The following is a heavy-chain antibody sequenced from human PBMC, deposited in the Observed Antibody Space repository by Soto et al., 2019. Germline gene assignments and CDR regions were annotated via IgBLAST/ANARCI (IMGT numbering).Heavy chain of an antibody. V-gene: IGHV1-46*01. CDR2: INPSGGST. Sequence: DSVKVSCKASVYTFTSCYMHWVRQAPGQGLEWMGIINPSGGSTSYAQKFQGRVTMTRDTSTSTVYMELSSLRSEDTAVYYCARGQLLLDAFDIWGQGTMVTVSS. CDR3: ARGQLLLDAFDI. D-gene: IGHD2-15*01. CDR1: VYTFTSCY. J-gene: IGHJ3*02.